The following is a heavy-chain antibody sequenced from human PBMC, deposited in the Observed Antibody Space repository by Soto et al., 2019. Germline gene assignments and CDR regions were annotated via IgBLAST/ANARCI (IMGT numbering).Heavy chain of an antibody. CDR2: IYYSGST. CDR3: ARHYPPTTQYGCFDP. CDR1: GGSIFSYY. J-gene: IGHJ5*02. D-gene: IGHD2-2*01. V-gene: IGHV4-59*01. Sequence: SETLSLTCTVSGGSIFSYYWSWIRQPPGKGLEWIGYIYYSGSTNYNPSLKSRVTISVDTSKNHFSLKLNSVTAADTAVFYCARHYPPTTQYGCFDPGGKGTLVTVPS.